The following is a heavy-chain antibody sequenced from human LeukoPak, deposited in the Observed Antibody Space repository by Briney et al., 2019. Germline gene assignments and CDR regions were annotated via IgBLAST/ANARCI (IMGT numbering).Heavy chain of an antibody. V-gene: IGHV3-11*03. CDR2: ISSTTSYT. CDR1: GFTFSDYY. D-gene: IGHD3-10*01. Sequence: GGSLRLSCAASGFTFSDYYMSWIRQDPGKGLEWLSYISSTTSYTDYADSVKGRFTISRDNAKNSLYLQMNSLRAEDTAVCYCARSSYTSGSSYFDYWGQGTQVTVSA. CDR3: ARSSYTSGSSYFDY. J-gene: IGHJ4*02.